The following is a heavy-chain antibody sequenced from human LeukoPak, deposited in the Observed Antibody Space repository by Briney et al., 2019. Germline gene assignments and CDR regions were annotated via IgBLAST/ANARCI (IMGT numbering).Heavy chain of an antibody. Sequence: ASVKVSCKASGYIFTGYYMHWVRQAPGQGLEXXXXXXPNSGGTNYAQKFQGRVTMTRDTSISTAYMELSRLRSDDTAVYYCARDGDDSSGYYYYFDYWGQGTLVTVSS. CDR1: GYIFTGYY. V-gene: IGHV1-2*02. J-gene: IGHJ4*02. CDR3: ARDGDDSSGYYYYFDY. CDR2: XXPNSGGT. D-gene: IGHD3-22*01.